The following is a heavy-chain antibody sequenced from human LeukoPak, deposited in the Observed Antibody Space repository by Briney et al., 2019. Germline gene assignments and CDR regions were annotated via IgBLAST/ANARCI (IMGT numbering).Heavy chain of an antibody. CDR1: GGTFSSYA. CDR3: ARADEMATLNGVLDY. J-gene: IGHJ4*02. CDR2: IIPIFGTA. Sequence: SVKVSCKASGGTFSSYAISWVRQAPGQGLEWMGGIIPIFGTANYAQKFQGRVTITTDESTSTAYMELSSLRSEDTAVCYCARADEMATLNGVLDYWGQGTLVTVSS. V-gene: IGHV1-69*05. D-gene: IGHD5-24*01.